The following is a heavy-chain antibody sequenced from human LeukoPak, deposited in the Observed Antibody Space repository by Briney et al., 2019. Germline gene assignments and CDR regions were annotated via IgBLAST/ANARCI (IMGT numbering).Heavy chain of an antibody. CDR1: GDSISDYH. D-gene: IGHD1-26*01. V-gene: IGHV4-4*07. J-gene: IGHJ4*02. Sequence: SETLSLTCTVSGDSISDYHWSWIRQPAGKGLEWIGRIINSGVTNYNPSLNSRVTISVDRSKNQFSLRLTSVTVADTAVYYCGTSEVGSSSYESYDYWGQGTQVTVSA. CDR3: GTSEVGSSSYESYDY. CDR2: IINSGVT.